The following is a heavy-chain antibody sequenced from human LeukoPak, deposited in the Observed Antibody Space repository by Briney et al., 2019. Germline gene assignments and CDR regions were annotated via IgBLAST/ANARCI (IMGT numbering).Heavy chain of an antibody. CDR1: GGSISSYY. CDR2: IYTSGST. Sequence: SETLSLTCTVSGGSISSYYWGWIRQPAGKGLEWIGRIYTSGSTNYNPSLKSRVTMSVDTSKNQFSLKLSSVTAADTAVYYCARSPRNPGQYYFDYWGQGTLVTVSS. V-gene: IGHV4-4*07. J-gene: IGHJ4*02. CDR3: ARSPRNPGQYYFDY.